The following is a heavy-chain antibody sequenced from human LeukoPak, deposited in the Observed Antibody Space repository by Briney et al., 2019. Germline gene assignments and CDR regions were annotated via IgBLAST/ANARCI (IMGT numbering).Heavy chain of an antibody. CDR3: ARDRAGELLSSNWFDP. J-gene: IGHJ5*02. CDR1: GLTFSSYG. D-gene: IGHD1-26*01. CDR2: ISYDGSDK. Sequence: GGSLRLSCAASGLTFSSYGMHWVRQAPGKGLEWVAAISYDGSDKYYTDSVKGRFTISRDNSKNTLYLQMNSLRAEDTAVYYCARDRAGELLSSNWFDPWGQGTLVTVSS. V-gene: IGHV3-30*03.